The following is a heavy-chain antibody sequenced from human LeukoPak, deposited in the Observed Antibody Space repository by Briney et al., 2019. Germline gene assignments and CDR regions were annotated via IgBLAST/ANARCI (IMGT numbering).Heavy chain of an antibody. V-gene: IGHV1-18*01. CDR3: ARDLRYCSGGSCYSGYFDY. Sequence: ASVKVSCKASGYTFTSYGISWVRQAPGQGLEWMGWIGAYNGNTNYAQKLQGRVTMTTDTSTSTAYMELRSLRSDDTAVYYCARDLRYCSGGSCYSGYFDYWGQGTLVTVSS. J-gene: IGHJ4*02. D-gene: IGHD2-15*01. CDR1: GYTFTSYG. CDR2: IGAYNGNT.